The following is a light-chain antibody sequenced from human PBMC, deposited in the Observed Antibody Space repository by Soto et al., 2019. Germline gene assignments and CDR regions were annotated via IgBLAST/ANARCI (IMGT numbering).Light chain of an antibody. Sequence: EIVFTQSPATLSLSPVETATLSCRASQSVSFHLAWYQQKPGQPPMLLIYDASNRAAGVPARFSGSGSGTDFTLTISRLEPEDFAVYYCQQYGSSRTFGQGTKVDIK. CDR3: QQYGSSRT. J-gene: IGKJ1*01. V-gene: IGKV3-20*01. CDR1: QSVSFH. CDR2: DAS.